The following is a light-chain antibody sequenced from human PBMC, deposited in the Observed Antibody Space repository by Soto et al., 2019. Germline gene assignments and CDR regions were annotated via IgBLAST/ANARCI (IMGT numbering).Light chain of an antibody. Sequence: IQMTQSPSSVSASXGDRVTITCRASQGISSWLAWYQKKPGKAPNLLIYAASSLQSGVPSRFSGSESGTDFTLTISSLQPEDCAIYFCQQANSFPITFGQGTRLAI. CDR1: QGISSW. J-gene: IGKJ5*01. V-gene: IGKV1-12*01. CDR2: AAS. CDR3: QQANSFPIT.